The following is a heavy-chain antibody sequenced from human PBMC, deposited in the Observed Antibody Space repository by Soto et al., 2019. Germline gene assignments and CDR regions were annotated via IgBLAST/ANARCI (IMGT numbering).Heavy chain of an antibody. Sequence: ASVKVSCKASGYTFTSYAMHWVRQAPGQRLEWMGWINAGNGNTKYSQKFQGRVTITRDTSASTAYMELSSLRSEDTAVYYCARDGCSSTSCYEEVPDYWGQRTLVTVSS. J-gene: IGHJ4*02. CDR1: GYTFTSYA. V-gene: IGHV1-3*01. D-gene: IGHD2-2*01. CDR2: INAGNGNT. CDR3: ARDGCSSTSCYEEVPDY.